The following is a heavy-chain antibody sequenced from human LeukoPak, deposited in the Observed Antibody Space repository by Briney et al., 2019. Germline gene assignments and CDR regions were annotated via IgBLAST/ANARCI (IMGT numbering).Heavy chain of an antibody. J-gene: IGHJ4*02. CDR1: GFTFSSYA. Sequence: GGSLRLSCAASGFTFSSYAMSWVRQAPGKGLQWVSAIVASGINTYYADSVNGRFTISRDNSKSTLFLQMNSLRAEDTAVYYCAKGGYYYDSSGSFDYWGQGTLVTVSS. D-gene: IGHD3-22*01. CDR2: IVASGINT. V-gene: IGHV3-23*01. CDR3: AKGGYYYDSSGSFDY.